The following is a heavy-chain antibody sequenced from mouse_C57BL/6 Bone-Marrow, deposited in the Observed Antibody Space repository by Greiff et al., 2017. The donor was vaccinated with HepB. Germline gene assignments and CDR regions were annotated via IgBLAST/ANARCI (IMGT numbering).Heavy chain of an antibody. J-gene: IGHJ2*01. V-gene: IGHV5-6*02. Sequence: DVMLVESGGDLVKPGGSLKLSCAASGFTFSSYGMSWVRQTPDKRLEWVATISSGGSYTYYPDSVKGRFTISRDNAKNTLYLQMSSLKSEDTAMYYCARHGPYYYGDYWSQGTTLTVSS. CDR3: ARHGPYYYGDY. CDR1: GFTFSSYG. CDR2: ISSGGSYT. D-gene: IGHD1-1*01.